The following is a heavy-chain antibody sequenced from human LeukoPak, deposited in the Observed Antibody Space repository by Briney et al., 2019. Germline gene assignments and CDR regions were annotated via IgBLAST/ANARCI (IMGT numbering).Heavy chain of an antibody. D-gene: IGHD6-13*01. V-gene: IGHV4-39*01. Sequence: SETLSLTCTVSGGSISSSSYYWGWIRQPPGKGLEWIGSMYYSGSTYYNPSLKSRVTISVDTSKNQFSLKLSSVTAADTANCARRKVAAEIDYWGQGTLVTVSS. CDR2: MYYSGST. CDR1: GGSISSSSYY. CDR3: ARRKVAAEIDY. J-gene: IGHJ4*02.